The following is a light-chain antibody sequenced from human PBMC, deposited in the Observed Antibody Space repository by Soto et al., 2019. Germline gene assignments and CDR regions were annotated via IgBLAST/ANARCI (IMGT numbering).Light chain of an antibody. J-gene: IGLJ1*01. CDR2: NNN. CDR1: SSKFGSNT. V-gene: IGLV1-44*01. Sequence: QSALTQPPSASGAPGQRVTISFFGSSSKFGSNTVNWYQQLPGTAPKLLIHNNNQRPSGVPDRISGSKSGTSASLAIGGLQSEDEADYYCAAWDDSLNGFYVFGTGTKVTVL. CDR3: AAWDDSLNGFYV.